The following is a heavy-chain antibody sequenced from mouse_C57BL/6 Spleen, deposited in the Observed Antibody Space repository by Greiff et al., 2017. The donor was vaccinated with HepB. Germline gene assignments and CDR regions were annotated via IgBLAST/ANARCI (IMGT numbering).Heavy chain of an antibody. D-gene: IGHD1-1*01. J-gene: IGHJ1*03. V-gene: IGHV10-3*01. CDR1: GFTFNTYA. Sequence: EVQRVESGGGLVQPKGSLKLSCAASGFTFNTYAMHWVRQAPGKGLEWVARIRSKSSNYATYYADSVKDRFTISRDDSQSMLYLQMNNLKTEDTAMYYCVREAYGSSWHWYFDVWGTGTTVTVSS. CDR3: VREAYGSSWHWYFDV. CDR2: IRSKSSNYAT.